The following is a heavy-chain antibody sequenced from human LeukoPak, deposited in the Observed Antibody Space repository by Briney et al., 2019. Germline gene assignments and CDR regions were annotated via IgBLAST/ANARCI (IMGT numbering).Heavy chain of an antibody. J-gene: IGHJ4*02. D-gene: IGHD7-27*01. CDR3: ARHVFLGIPHY. V-gene: IGHV3-53*01. Sequence: GGSLRLSRAASGFTVSSNYMSWVRQAPGKGLEWVSVIYSGGSTYYADSVKGRFTISRDNSKNTLYLQMNSLRAEDTAVYYCARHVFLGIPHYWGQGTLVTVSS. CDR1: GFTVSSNY. CDR2: IYSGGST.